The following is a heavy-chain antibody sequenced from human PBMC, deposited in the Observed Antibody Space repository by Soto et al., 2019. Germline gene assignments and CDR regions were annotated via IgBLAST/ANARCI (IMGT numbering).Heavy chain of an antibody. Sequence: ASVKVSCKASGGTFSSYAISWVRQAPGQGLEWMGGIIPILGIANYAQKFQGRVTITADKSTSTAYMELSSLRSEDTAVDYCARSGYSGSFGGWFDPWGQGTLVTVSS. CDR1: GGTFSSYA. D-gene: IGHD1-26*01. CDR2: IIPILGIA. CDR3: ARSGYSGSFGGWFDP. V-gene: IGHV1-69*10. J-gene: IGHJ5*02.